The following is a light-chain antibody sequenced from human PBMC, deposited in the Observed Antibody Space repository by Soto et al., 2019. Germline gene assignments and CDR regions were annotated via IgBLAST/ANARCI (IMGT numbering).Light chain of an antibody. V-gene: IGKV1-39*01. CDR2: AAS. Sequence: EIQMTPSPSSLFASVGDEVTITFRASQSISSYLNWYQQKPGKAPKLLIYAASSLQSGVPSRFSGSGSGTDFTLTISSLQPEDFATYYCQQSYSTPPTFGQGTKVDIK. CDR1: QSISSY. CDR3: QQSYSTPPT. J-gene: IGKJ1*01.